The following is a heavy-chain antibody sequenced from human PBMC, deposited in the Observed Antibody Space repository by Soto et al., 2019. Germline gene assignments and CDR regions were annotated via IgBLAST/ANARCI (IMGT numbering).Heavy chain of an antibody. CDR1: GGSISSYY. Sequence: PSETLSLTCTVSGGSISSYYWSWIRQPPGKGLEWIGYIYYSGSTYYNPSLKSRVTISVDTSKNQFSLKLSSVTAADTAVYYCARDTRIGPPFDYWGQGTLVTVSS. V-gene: IGHV4-59*12. D-gene: IGHD2-15*01. CDR3: ARDTRIGPPFDY. CDR2: IYYSGST. J-gene: IGHJ4*02.